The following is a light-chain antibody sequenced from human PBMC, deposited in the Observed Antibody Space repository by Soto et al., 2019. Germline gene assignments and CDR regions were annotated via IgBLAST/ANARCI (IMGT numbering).Light chain of an antibody. CDR1: QSVSSN. J-gene: IGKJ1*01. Sequence: EIVMTQSPATLSVSSGERATLSCRASQSVSSNLAWYQQKPDQAPRLLIYGASTRATGIPARFSGSGSGTEFTLTISSLQSEDFAVYYCQQYNNWRGTFGQGTKVDIK. CDR2: GAS. V-gene: IGKV3-15*01. CDR3: QQYNNWRGT.